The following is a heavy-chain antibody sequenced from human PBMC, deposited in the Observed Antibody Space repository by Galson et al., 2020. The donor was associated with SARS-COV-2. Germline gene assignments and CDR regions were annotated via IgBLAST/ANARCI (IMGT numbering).Heavy chain of an antibody. Sequence: GEPLKISSAASGLTFSSYSMNWVRQAPGKGLEWVSSISSSSSYIYYADSVKGRFTISRDNAKNSLYLQMNSLRAEDTAVYYCARDGTTFSGYLDVWGKGTTVTVSS. V-gene: IGHV3-21*01. CDR1: GLTFSSYS. J-gene: IGHJ6*03. CDR2: ISSSSSYI. D-gene: IGHD4-17*01. CDR3: ARDGTTFSGYLDV.